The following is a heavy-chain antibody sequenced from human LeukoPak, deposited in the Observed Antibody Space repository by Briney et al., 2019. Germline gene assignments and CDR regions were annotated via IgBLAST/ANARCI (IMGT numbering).Heavy chain of an antibody. CDR3: ARGGDRSFDY. V-gene: IGHV4-39*07. CDR1: GDSIGSSSSY. D-gene: IGHD3-10*01. J-gene: IGHJ4*02. CDR2: MYYSGST. Sequence: SETLSLTCTVSGDSIGSSSSYWGWIRQPPGKGLEWIGSMYYSGSTYYNPSLKSRVTISVDTSKNQFSLNLNSVTAADTAVYYCARGGDRSFDYWGQGTLVTVSS.